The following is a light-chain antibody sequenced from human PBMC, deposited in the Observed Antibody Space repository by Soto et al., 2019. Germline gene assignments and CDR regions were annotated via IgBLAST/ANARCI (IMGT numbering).Light chain of an antibody. CDR2: EGT. CDR3: CSYAGNNIFV. Sequence: QSALTQPRSVSGSPGQSVTISCTGTSSNVGRYNHVSWYQHHPGKAPKLMIYEGTKRPSGVSDRFSGSKSGNTASMTISGLQAEDEANYYCCSYAGNNIFVFGTGTKLTVL. CDR1: SSNVGRYNH. J-gene: IGLJ1*01. V-gene: IGLV2-11*01.